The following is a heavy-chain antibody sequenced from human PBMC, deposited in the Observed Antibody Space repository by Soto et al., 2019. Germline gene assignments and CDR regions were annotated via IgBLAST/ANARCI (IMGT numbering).Heavy chain of an antibody. CDR2: ISDSGSNT. V-gene: IGHV3-23*01. CDR1: FSSYA. D-gene: IGHD6-19*01. Sequence: FSSYASSWAGQAPGKGLEWVSGISDSGSNTYYAGSVKGRFTISRDNSKNTVYLHMNSLRVEDTAVYYCAKPGYLEQWLIRGYFDYWGQGALVTVSS. J-gene: IGHJ4*02. CDR3: AKPGYLEQWLIRGYFDY.